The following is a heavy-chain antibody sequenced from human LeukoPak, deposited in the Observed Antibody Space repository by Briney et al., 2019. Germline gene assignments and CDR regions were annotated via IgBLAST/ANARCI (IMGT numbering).Heavy chain of an antibody. Sequence: PGGSLRLSCAASGFTFSRNWMSWVRQAPGKGLEWVANIRPDGSGTYYVDSVKGRFTISRDDAKTSLYLQTNSLRAEDTAVYYCARTFYYASSGYRHFDYWGQGTLVTVSS. CDR2: IRPDGSGT. J-gene: IGHJ4*02. V-gene: IGHV3-7*05. CDR1: GFTFSRNW. D-gene: IGHD3-22*01. CDR3: ARTFYYASSGYRHFDY.